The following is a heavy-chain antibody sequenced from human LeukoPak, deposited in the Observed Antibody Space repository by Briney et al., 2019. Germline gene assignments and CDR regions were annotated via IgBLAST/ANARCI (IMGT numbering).Heavy chain of an antibody. CDR2: LHHSGHT. Sequence: SETLSLTCTVSGDSINMGPYYWGSSRQPPGKGLEWLGSLHHSGHTYYNPSLNSRLTISVVTSKNHLSLKLSSVTATDTAVYYCARLGFTMILVATTWGQGTLVTVSS. V-gene: IGHV4-39*01. J-gene: IGHJ4*02. CDR1: GDSINMGPYY. D-gene: IGHD3-22*01. CDR3: ARLGFTMILVATT.